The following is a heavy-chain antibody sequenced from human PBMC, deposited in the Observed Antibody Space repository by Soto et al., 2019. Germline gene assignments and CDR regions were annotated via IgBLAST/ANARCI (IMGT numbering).Heavy chain of an antibody. D-gene: IGHD4-17*01. J-gene: IGHJ2*01. CDR3: ARAYHRVATVTRRGWYFDL. Sequence: QVQLQQWGAGLLKPSETLSLTCAVYGGSFSGYYWSWIRQPPGKGLEWSGEINHSGSTNYNPSLKSRVTIAVDTSKNQFSLKLSSVTAADTAVYYCARAYHRVATVTRRGWYFDLWGRGTLVTVSS. CDR1: GGSFSGYY. V-gene: IGHV4-34*01. CDR2: INHSGST.